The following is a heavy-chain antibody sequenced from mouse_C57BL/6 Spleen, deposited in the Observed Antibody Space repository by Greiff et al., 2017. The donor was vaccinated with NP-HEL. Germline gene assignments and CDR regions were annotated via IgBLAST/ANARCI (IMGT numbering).Heavy chain of an antibody. D-gene: IGHD4-1*01. CDR3: AREANWGYFDY. Sequence: EVKLMESGGGLVQSGRSLRLSCATSGFTFSDFYMEWVRQAPGKGLEWIAASRNKANDYTTEYSASVKGRFIVSRDTSHSILYLQMNALRAEDTAIYYCAREANWGYFDYWGQGTTLTVSS. J-gene: IGHJ2*01. CDR2: SRNKANDYTT. V-gene: IGHV7-1*01. CDR1: GFTFSDFY.